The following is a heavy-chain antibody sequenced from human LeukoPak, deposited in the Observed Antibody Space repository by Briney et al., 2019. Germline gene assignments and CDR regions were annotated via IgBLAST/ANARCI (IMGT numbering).Heavy chain of an antibody. D-gene: IGHD4-23*01. V-gene: IGHV3-21*01. Sequence: PGGSLRLSCVASEFPLSSFAMSWVRQTPERGLEWVSATSSSDSGTYHADSVKGRFTISRDNAKNSLYLQMNSLRAEDTAVYYCARDRSTVAAWVDYWGQGTLVTVSS. CDR2: TSSSDSGT. J-gene: IGHJ4*02. CDR3: ARDRSTVAAWVDY. CDR1: EFPLSSFA.